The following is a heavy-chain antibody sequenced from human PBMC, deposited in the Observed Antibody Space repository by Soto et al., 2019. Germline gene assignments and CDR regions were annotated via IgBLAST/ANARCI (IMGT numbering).Heavy chain of an antibody. J-gene: IGHJ4*02. V-gene: IGHV4-59*01. Sequence: SETLSLTCTVSGGSISSYYWSWIRQPPGKGLEWIGYIYYSGSTNYNPSLKSRVTISVDTSKNQFSLKLSSVTAADTAVYYCARDDWRGLDYWGQGTLVTVSS. CDR3: ARDDWRGLDY. CDR2: IYYSGST. D-gene: IGHD1-1*01. CDR1: GGSISSYY.